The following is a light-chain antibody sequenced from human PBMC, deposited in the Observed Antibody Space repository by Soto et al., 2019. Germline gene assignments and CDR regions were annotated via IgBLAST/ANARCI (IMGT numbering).Light chain of an antibody. CDR3: QHYNSYSEA. Sequence: DIQMTQSPSTLSGSVGDRVTITCRASQTIRSWLAWYQQKPGNAPTLLIYKASTLKSGVTARFSGSGSGTEFTLTISSLQSDDFATYYCQHYNSYSEAFGQGTKVELK. CDR1: QTIRSW. V-gene: IGKV1-5*03. CDR2: KAS. J-gene: IGKJ1*01.